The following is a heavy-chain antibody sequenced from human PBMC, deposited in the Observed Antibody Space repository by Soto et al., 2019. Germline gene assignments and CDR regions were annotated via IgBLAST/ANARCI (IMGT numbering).Heavy chain of an antibody. CDR3: VKGSCSSNTCHFDP. CDR2: INGAGFNT. V-gene: IGHV3-23*01. D-gene: IGHD2-2*01. J-gene: IGHJ5*02. Sequence: GSLRLSCAASGFIFSNYAMTWVRQAPGKGLEWVSTINGAGFNTYYADSVRGRVSISRDNSKNTLWLQVNSLRAEDTAVYYCVKGSCSSNTCHFDPWGQGTLVNVSS. CDR1: GFIFSNYA.